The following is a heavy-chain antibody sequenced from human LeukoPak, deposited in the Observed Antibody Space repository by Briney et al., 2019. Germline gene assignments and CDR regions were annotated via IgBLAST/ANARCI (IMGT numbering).Heavy chain of an antibody. V-gene: IGHV4-59*01. Sequence: PSETLSLTCTVSGGSISSYYWSWIRQPPGKGLEWIGYIYYSGSTNYNPSLKSRVTISVDTSKNQFSLKLSSVTAADTAVYYCARVNIVVAPAATNWFDPWGQGTLVTVSS. J-gene: IGHJ5*02. CDR2: IYYSGST. CDR3: ARVNIVVAPAATNWFDP. CDR1: GGSISSYY. D-gene: IGHD2-2*01.